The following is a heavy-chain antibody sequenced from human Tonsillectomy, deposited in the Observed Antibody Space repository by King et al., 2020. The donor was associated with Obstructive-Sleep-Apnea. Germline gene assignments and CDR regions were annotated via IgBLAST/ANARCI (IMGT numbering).Heavy chain of an antibody. CDR1: GFTVSSHW. Sequence: VQLVESGGGLVQPGGSLRLSCVASGFTVSSHWMHWVRQAPGKGLVWVSRINSDGSSTSYADSVKGRFTISRDNAKNTLYLQMNSLRAEDTAVYYCARVPDVYDLFIGDDPDYYGMDVWGQGTTVTVSS. J-gene: IGHJ6*02. D-gene: IGHD3-9*01. V-gene: IGHV3-74*01. CDR2: INSDGSST. CDR3: ARVPDVYDLFIGDDPDYYGMDV.